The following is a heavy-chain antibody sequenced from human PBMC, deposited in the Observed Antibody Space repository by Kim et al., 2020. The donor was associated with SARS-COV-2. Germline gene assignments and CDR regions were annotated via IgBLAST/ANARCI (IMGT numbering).Heavy chain of an antibody. J-gene: IGHJ4*02. CDR1: GESFSGYY. Sequence: SETLSLTCAVYGESFSGYYWSWIRQPPGKGLEWIGEINHSGSTNYNPSLKSRVTISVDTSKNQFSLKVNSVTAADTAVYYCARRTGGSYYFWGQGTLVTV. CDR3: ARRTGGSYYF. V-gene: IGHV4-34*01. D-gene: IGHD1-26*01. CDR2: INHSGST.